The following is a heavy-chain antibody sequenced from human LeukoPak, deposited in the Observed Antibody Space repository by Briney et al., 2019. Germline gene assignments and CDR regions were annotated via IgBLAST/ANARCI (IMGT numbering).Heavy chain of an antibody. D-gene: IGHD3-3*01. V-gene: IGHV4-38-2*02. J-gene: IGHJ3*02. CDR1: GYSISSGYY. CDR2: IYHSGST. CDR3: ARDVPPYYDFWTERGAFDI. Sequence: PSGTLSLTCTVSGYSISSGYYWGWIRQPPGKGLEWIGSIYHSGSTYYNPSLKSRVTISVDTSKNQFSLKLSSVTAADTAVYYCARDVPPYYDFWTERGAFDIWGQGTMVTVSS.